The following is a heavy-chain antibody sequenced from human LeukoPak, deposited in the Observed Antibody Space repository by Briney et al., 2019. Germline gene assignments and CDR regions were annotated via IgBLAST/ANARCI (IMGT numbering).Heavy chain of an antibody. V-gene: IGHV3-7*01. J-gene: IGHJ4*02. CDR3: AGRDSARNPWAY. D-gene: IGHD4-11*01. CDR1: RFTLTNFW. Sequence: VGSLRLSCAASRFTLTNFWMNCIRGAPGRGLEWVANIRPDGSEQFYVDSVKGRFTISRDNAKNSVYLQMNSLRADDTAVYYCAGRDSARNPWAYWGQGTLVTVST. CDR2: IRPDGSEQ.